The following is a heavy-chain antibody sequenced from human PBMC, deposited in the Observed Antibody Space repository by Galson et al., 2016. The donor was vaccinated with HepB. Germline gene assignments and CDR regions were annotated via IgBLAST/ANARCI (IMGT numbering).Heavy chain of an antibody. CDR3: AGYSERLTHWLAY. J-gene: IGHJ4*02. CDR1: GSTFHTYA. D-gene: IGHD3-9*01. CDR2: INSASGDP. Sequence: PVKVSCKLSGSTFHTYAFHGRPQPPGQRPEWMEGINSASGDPRVSQALQGRPTLTRDTSPTTVFMELRSLAPGDTAVYYCAGYSERLTHWLAYWGQGTLVTVSS. V-gene: IGHV1-3*01.